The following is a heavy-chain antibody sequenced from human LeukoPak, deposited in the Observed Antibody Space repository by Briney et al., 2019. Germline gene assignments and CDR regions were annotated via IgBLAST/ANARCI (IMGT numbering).Heavy chain of an antibody. J-gene: IGHJ5*02. CDR3: AREGTSGTHLNWFDP. V-gene: IGHV4-59*01. D-gene: IGHD1-1*01. CDR2: IYGSGST. CDR1: GFSFSSFA. Sequence: PGGSLRLSCAASGFSFSSFAVHWIRQPPGKGLEWIGHIYGSGSTNYNPSLKSRVTLSVDTSKNQFSLKLSSVTAADTAVYYCAREGTSGTHLNWFDPWGQGTLVTVSS.